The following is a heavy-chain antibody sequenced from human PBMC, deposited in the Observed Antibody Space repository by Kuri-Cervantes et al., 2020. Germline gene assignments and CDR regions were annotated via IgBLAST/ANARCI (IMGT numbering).Heavy chain of an antibody. CDR3: AKDVGSDYGGSYYGMDV. J-gene: IGHJ6*02. D-gene: IGHD4-23*01. V-gene: IGHV3-30*04. Sequence: GGSLRLSCAASGFTFSSYAMHWVRQAPGKGLEWVAVISYDGSNKYYADSVKGRFTISRDNSKNTLYPQMNSLRAEDTAVYYCAKDVGSDYGGSYYGMDVWGQGTTVTVSS. CDR1: GFTFSSYA. CDR2: ISYDGSNK.